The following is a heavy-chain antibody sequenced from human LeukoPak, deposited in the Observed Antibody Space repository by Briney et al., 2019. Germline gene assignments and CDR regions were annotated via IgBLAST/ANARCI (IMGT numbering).Heavy chain of an antibody. CDR2: IYYSGST. Sequence: PSETLSLTCTVSGGSISSYYWTWIRQPPGKGLEWIGYIYYSGSTNYNPSLKSRVTISVDTSKNQFSLKLSSVTAADTAVYYCARGGFWSGYYYYYYMDVWGKGTTVTVSS. CDR1: GGSISSYY. J-gene: IGHJ6*03. V-gene: IGHV4-59*01. D-gene: IGHD3-3*01. CDR3: ARGGFWSGYYYYYYMDV.